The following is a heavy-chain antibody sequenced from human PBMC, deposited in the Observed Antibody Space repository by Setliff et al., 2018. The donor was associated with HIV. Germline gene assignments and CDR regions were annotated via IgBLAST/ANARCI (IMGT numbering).Heavy chain of an antibody. CDR2: THPEDSDT. D-gene: IGHD3-16*01. Sequence: GESLKISCKGSGYSFTNNWIGWVRQMPGKGLEWMGITHPEDSDTRYNPSFQGRVTMSTNKSISTAYLQWNSLKASDTAMYYCARHVGDTFDIWGQGTMVTVSS. CDR1: GYSFTNNW. J-gene: IGHJ3*02. CDR3: ARHVGDTFDI. V-gene: IGHV5-51*01.